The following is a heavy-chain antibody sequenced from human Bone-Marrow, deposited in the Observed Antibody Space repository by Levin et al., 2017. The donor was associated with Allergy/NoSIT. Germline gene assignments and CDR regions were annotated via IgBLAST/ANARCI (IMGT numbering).Heavy chain of an antibody. J-gene: IGHJ4*02. CDR2: IYPRDSDT. CDR1: GYSFTTYW. Sequence: RGESLKISCKGSGYSFTTYWIAWVRQMPGKGLDWMGIIYPRDSDTRYSPSFQGQVTISADKSISTAYVQWSSLRASDAAIYYCARIREATVTTTLDYWGQGPLVTVSS. D-gene: IGHD4-17*01. V-gene: IGHV5-51*01. CDR3: ARIREATVTTTLDY.